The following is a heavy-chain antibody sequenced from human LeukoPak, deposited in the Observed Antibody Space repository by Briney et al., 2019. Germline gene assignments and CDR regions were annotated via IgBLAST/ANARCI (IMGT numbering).Heavy chain of an antibody. D-gene: IGHD5-24*01. CDR3: ARGKYGYNYDY. Sequence: GESLKISCKGSGYSFTSYWIGWVRQMPGKGLEWMGIIYPGDSETRYSPSFQGQVTFSADKSINTAYLQWTSLKASDSAMYYCARGKYGYNYDYWGQGTLVTVSS. CDR1: GYSFTSYW. J-gene: IGHJ4*02. CDR2: IYPGDSET. V-gene: IGHV5-51*01.